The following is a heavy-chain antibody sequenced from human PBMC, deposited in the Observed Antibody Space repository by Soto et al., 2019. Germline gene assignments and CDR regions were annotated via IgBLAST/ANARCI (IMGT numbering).Heavy chain of an antibody. D-gene: IGHD6-13*01. V-gene: IGHV3-23*01. CDR3: ARGSSGYISSWYYFDY. CDR2: ISGIGGST. Sequence: GSLRLSCAASGFTFTDYALSWVRQAPGKGLEWVATISGIGGSTYLADSVKGRLSISRDNSKNTVSLLMNSLRAEDTAVYFCARGSSGYISSWYYFDYWGRGTLVTVSS. CDR1: GFTFTDYA. J-gene: IGHJ4*02.